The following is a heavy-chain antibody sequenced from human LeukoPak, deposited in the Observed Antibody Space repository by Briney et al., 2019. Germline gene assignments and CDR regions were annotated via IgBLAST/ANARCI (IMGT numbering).Heavy chain of an antibody. CDR1: GFTFSSYE. CDR2: ISSSGSTI. Sequence: GSLRLSCAASGFTFSSYEMNWVRQAPGKGLEWVSYISSSGSTIYYADSVKGRFTISRDNAKNSLYLQMNSLRAEDTAVYYCARERAGYCSGGSCYSVRYYYGMDVWGKGTTVTVSS. J-gene: IGHJ6*04. D-gene: IGHD2-15*01. V-gene: IGHV3-48*03. CDR3: ARERAGYCSGGSCYSVRYYYGMDV.